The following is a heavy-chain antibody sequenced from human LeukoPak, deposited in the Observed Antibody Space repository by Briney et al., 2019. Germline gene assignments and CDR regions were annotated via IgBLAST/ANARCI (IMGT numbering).Heavy chain of an antibody. CDR2: IYTSGST. J-gene: IGHJ4*02. CDR1: GGSISSYY. CDR3: ARKGVVVTAIDY. Sequence: SETLSLTCTVSGGSISSYYWSWIRQPAGKGLEWIGRIYTSGSTNHNPSLKSRVTMSVDTSKNQFSLKLSSVTAADTAVYYCARKGVVVTAIDYWGQGTLVTVSS. D-gene: IGHD2-21*02. V-gene: IGHV4-4*07.